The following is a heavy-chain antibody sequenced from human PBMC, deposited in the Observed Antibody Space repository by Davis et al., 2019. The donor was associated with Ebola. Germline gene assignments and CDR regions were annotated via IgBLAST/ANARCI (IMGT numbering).Heavy chain of an antibody. Sequence: GESLKTPCVAPGFTFTTSTMHWVRQAPGKGLEWVALISSDGSREYYADSVEGRFTISKDNSGNTLYLHMNALTAEDTALYYCAKLRSHDYTDSSDDFYLDLWGRGTLVTVSS. CDR2: ISSDGSRE. V-gene: IGHV3-30*18. J-gene: IGHJ2*01. D-gene: IGHD3-16*01. CDR1: GFTFTTST. CDR3: AKLRSHDYTDSSDDFYLDL.